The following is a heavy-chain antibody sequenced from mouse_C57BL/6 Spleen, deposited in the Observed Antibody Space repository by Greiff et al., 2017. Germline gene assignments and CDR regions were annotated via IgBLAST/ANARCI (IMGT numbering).Heavy chain of an antibody. D-gene: IGHD2-4*01. CDR1: GYTFTSYW. Sequence: QVQLQQPGAELVRPGSSVKLSCKASGYTFTSYWMHWVKQRPIQGLEWIGNIDPSDSETHYNQKFKDKATLTKDKSSSTAYMQLSSLTSEDSAVYYCARSNDYVAWFAYWGQGTLVTVSA. CDR3: ARSNDYVAWFAY. V-gene: IGHV1-52*01. J-gene: IGHJ3*01. CDR2: IDPSDSET.